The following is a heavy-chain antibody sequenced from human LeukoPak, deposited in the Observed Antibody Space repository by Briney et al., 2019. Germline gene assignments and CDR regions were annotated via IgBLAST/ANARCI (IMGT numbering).Heavy chain of an antibody. J-gene: IGHJ3*01. CDR2: IEQDGGEK. Sequence: PGGSLRLSCVAYGFTFSTYWMSWVRQAPGKGLVWVANIEQDGGEKNYADSVRGRFTISRDNGKDSVFLQVNSLRVEDTSVYYCARNAFDVWAQGTLVSVSS. CDR1: GFTFSTYW. V-gene: IGHV3-7*01. CDR3: ARNAFDV.